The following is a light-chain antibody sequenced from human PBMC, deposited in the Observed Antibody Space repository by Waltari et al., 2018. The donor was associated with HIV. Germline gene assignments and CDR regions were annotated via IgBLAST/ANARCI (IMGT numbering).Light chain of an antibody. V-gene: IGLV3-25*03. J-gene: IGLJ3*02. CDR2: KDS. CDR3: QSADSSGNWV. Sequence: SYELTQPPSVSVSPGQTARITCSGDALPKQYAYWYQQKPGQAPVLVIYKDSERPSGIPARFSGSSSGKTGPLTISGGQAEDEADYYCQSADSSGNWVFGGGTKLTVL. CDR1: ALPKQY.